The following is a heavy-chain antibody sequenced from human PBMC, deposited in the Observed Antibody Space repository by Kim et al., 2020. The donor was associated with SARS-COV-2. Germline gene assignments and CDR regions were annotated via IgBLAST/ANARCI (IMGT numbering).Heavy chain of an antibody. Sequence: SVKVSCKASGGTFSSYAISWVRQAPGQGLEWMGGIIPIFGTANYAQKFQGRVTITADESTSTAYMELSSLRSEDTAVYYCARDRDIVVVPAAMSHLPMNYYYYYYMDVWGKGTTVTVSS. CDR2: IIPIFGTA. D-gene: IGHD2-2*01. CDR1: GGTFSSYA. V-gene: IGHV1-69*13. CDR3: ARDRDIVVVPAAMSHLPMNYYYYYYMDV. J-gene: IGHJ6*03.